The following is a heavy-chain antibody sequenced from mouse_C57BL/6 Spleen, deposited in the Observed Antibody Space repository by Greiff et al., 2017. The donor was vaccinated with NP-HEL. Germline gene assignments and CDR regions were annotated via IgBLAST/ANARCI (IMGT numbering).Heavy chain of an antibody. CDR2: ISSGSSTI. Sequence: EVKLMESGGGLVKPGGSLKLSCAASGFTFSDYGMHWVRQAPEKGLEWVAYISSGSSTIYYADTVKGRFTISRDNAKNTLFLQMTSLRSEDTAMYYCARPIYLYFDVWGTGTTVTVSS. V-gene: IGHV5-17*01. J-gene: IGHJ1*03. D-gene: IGHD1-1*01. CDR1: GFTFSDYG. CDR3: ARPIYLYFDV.